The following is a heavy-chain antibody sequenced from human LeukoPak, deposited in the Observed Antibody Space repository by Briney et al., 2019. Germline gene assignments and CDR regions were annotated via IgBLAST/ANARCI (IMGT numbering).Heavy chain of an antibody. V-gene: IGHV3-23*01. Sequence: GGSLRLSCAASGFTFDNYAMSWVRQAPGRGLEWVSTISGTGIAIYYADSVKGRFTISRDNSKNTLYLQLNSPRAEDTAIYYCAKYYYDSSGLFDYWGQGALVTVSS. CDR2: ISGTGIAI. CDR3: AKYYYDSSGLFDY. CDR1: GFTFDNYA. J-gene: IGHJ4*02. D-gene: IGHD3-22*01.